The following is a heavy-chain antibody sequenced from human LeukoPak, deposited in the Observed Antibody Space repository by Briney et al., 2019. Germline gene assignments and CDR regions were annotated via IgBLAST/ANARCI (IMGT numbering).Heavy chain of an antibody. J-gene: IGHJ4*02. CDR2: ISGSGGST. D-gene: IGHD3-22*01. CDR3: AKDAPRAIAYYYGSSGLD. Sequence: PGGSLRLSCAASGFTFSSYAMSWVRQAPGKGLEWVSAISGSGGSTYYADSVKGRFTISRDNSKNTLYLQMNSLRAEDTAVYYCAKDAPRAIAYYYGSSGLDWGQGTLVTVSS. CDR1: GFTFSSYA. V-gene: IGHV3-23*01.